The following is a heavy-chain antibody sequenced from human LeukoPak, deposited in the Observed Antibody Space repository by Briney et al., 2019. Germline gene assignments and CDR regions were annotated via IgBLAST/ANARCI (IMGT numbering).Heavy chain of an antibody. V-gene: IGHV3-9*01. CDR2: ITWNSDTV. J-gene: IGHJ4*02. D-gene: IGHD2-21*02. CDR3: AKGPGLTAFFDF. CDR1: GFTFDDHA. Sequence: PGRSLRLSCGASGFTFDDHAMHWVRHAPGKGLEWVSGITWNSDTVAYADSVKGRFTIARDNARNSLYLQMNSLRPEDTALYYCAKGPGLTAFFDFWGQGTLVTVSS.